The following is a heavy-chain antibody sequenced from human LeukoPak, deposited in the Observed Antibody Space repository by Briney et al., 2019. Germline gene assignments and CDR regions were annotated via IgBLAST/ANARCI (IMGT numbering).Heavy chain of an antibody. CDR1: GFTFDDYA. D-gene: IGHD6-19*01. J-gene: IGHJ4*02. V-gene: IGHV3-9*01. CDR3: AKDILYDSSGESHFDY. Sequence: PGGSLRLSCAASGFTFDDYAMHWVRQAPGKGLEWVSGISWNSGSIGYADSVKGRFTISRDNAKNSLYLQMNSLRAEDTALYYCAKDILYDSSGESHFDYWGQGALVTVSS. CDR2: ISWNSGSI.